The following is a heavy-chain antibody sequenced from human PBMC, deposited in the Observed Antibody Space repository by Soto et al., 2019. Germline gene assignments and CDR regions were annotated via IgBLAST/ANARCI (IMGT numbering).Heavy chain of an antibody. CDR3: AREPGYSSGWGSRWFDP. V-gene: IGHV1-69*01. Sequence: QVQLVQSGAEVKKPGSSVKVSCKASGGTFSSYAISWVRQAPGQGLEWMGGIIPIFGTANYAQKFQGRVTITEDESTSTAYMELSSLRSEDTAVYYCAREPGYSSGWGSRWFDPWGQGTLVTVSS. CDR2: IIPIFGTA. D-gene: IGHD6-19*01. J-gene: IGHJ5*02. CDR1: GGTFSSYA.